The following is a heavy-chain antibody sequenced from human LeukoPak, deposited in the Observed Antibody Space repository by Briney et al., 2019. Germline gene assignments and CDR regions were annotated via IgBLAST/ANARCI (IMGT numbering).Heavy chain of an antibody. CDR1: GFTFSNYA. D-gene: IGHD2/OR15-2a*01. CDR2: VSGSGGDT. CDR3: RYFLPHFDY. V-gene: IGHV3-23*01. Sequence: GGSLRLSCAASGFTFSNYAMNWVRQAPGKGLEWVSAVSGSGGDTYYADSVKGRFTISRDNSKNTLYLQMNSLRAEDTAVYYCRYFLPHFDYWGQGTLATVSS. J-gene: IGHJ4*02.